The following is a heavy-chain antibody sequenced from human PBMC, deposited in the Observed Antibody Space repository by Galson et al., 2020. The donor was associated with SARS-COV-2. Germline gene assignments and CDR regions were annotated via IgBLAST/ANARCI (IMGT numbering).Heavy chain of an antibody. Sequence: SETLSLTCTVSGGSISSGGYYWSWIRQPAGQGLEWIGRIYTSGTTNYNPSLKSRATISVDTSKNQFSLKLSSVTAADTAVYYCARGNSSSWPLDYWGQGTLVTVSS. D-gene: IGHD6-13*01. J-gene: IGHJ4*02. CDR3: ARGNSSSWPLDY. CDR1: GGSISSGGYY. V-gene: IGHV4-61*02. CDR2: IYTSGTT.